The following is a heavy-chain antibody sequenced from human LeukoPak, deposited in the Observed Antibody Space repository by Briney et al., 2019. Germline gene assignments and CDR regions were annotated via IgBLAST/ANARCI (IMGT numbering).Heavy chain of an antibody. CDR3: ARDPAAPAVGIDY. CDR1: GYTFTDYV. Sequence: ASVKVSCKASGYTFTDYVMHWVRQSPGQGLQWMGWINLNSGGTKYALKFQGRVTMTRDTSISTAYLELSSLRSDDTAVYFCARDPAAPAVGIDYWGQGTLVTVSS. J-gene: IGHJ4*02. V-gene: IGHV1-2*02. D-gene: IGHD6-13*01. CDR2: INLNSGGT.